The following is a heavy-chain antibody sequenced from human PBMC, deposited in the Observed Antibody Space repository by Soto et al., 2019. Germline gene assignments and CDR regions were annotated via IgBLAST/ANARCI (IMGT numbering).Heavy chain of an antibody. J-gene: IGHJ6*02. Sequence: EMQLVESGGGLVQPGGSLRLSCAASAFIFSNYEMNWVRQAPGKGLEWVSYISANGGTMYYADSLKGRFTISRDNAQNSVYLQMNSLRAEDTALYYCARGLTGTYYYYGMDVWGQGTPVTVSS. V-gene: IGHV3-48*03. CDR2: ISANGGTM. CDR3: ARGLTGTYYYYGMDV. CDR1: AFIFSNYE. D-gene: IGHD1-20*01.